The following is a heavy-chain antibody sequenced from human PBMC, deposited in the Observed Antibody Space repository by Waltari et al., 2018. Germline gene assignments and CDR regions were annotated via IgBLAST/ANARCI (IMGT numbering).Heavy chain of an antibody. J-gene: IGHJ4*02. V-gene: IGHV1-3*01. Sequence: QVQLVQSGADVKKPGASVKVSCRASGYTFTNYALHWVRQAPGQRLEWMGWIHAGNGNTKYSQKFQGRVTITRDTSASTVYMDLISLTSEDTAMYYCARGGDIVAPTFWGQGTLVTVSS. D-gene: IGHD5-12*01. CDR2: IHAGNGNT. CDR3: ARGGDIVAPTF. CDR1: GYTFTNYA.